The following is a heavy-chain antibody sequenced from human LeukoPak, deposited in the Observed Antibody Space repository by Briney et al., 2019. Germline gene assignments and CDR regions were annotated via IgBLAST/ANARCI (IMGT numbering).Heavy chain of an antibody. V-gene: IGHV4-39*07. Sequence: SETLSLTCTVSGGSISSSSYYWGWIRQPPGKGLEWIGSIYYSGSTYYNPSLKSRVTISVDTSENQFSLKLSSVTAADTAVYYCARDRVGNWNRYFDYWGQGTLVTASS. CDR2: IYYSGST. J-gene: IGHJ4*02. CDR3: ARDRVGNWNRYFDY. D-gene: IGHD1-20*01. CDR1: GGSISSSSYY.